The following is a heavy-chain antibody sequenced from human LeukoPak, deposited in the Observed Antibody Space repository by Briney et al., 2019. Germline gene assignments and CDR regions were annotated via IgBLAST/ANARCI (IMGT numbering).Heavy chain of an antibody. CDR2: ISSSSSYI. J-gene: IGHJ4*02. V-gene: IGHV3-21*04. Sequence: GGSLRLSCAASGFTFSSYSMNWVRQAPGKGLEWVSSISSSSSYIYYADSVKGRFTISRDSSKNTLYLQMNSLRAEDTAVYYCAKGPEYYYDSSGLFDYWGQGTLVTVSS. CDR1: GFTFSSYS. D-gene: IGHD3-22*01. CDR3: AKGPEYYYDSSGLFDY.